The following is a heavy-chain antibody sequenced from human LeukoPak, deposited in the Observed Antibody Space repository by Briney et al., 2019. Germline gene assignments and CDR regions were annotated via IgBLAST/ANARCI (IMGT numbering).Heavy chain of an antibody. V-gene: IGHV4-39*07. CDR2: IYYSGST. D-gene: IGHD6-13*01. Sequence: SETLSLTCTVSGGSISSSSYYWGWIRQPPGKGLEWIGSIYYSGSTYYNPSLKSRVTISVDTSKNQFSLKLSSVTAADTAVYYCARELTNSWYYFYYWGQGTLVTVSS. CDR1: GGSISSSSYY. CDR3: ARELTNSWYYFYY. J-gene: IGHJ4*02.